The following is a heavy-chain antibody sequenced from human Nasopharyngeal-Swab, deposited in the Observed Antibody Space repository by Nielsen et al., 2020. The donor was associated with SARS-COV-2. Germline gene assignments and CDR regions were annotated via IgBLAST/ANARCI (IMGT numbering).Heavy chain of an antibody. CDR2: ISSSSSYI. CDR3: ARDRPSSSWYRHYYYGMDV. J-gene: IGHJ6*02. V-gene: IGHV3-21*01. CDR1: GFTFSSYS. D-gene: IGHD6-13*01. Sequence: GESLKISCAASGFTFSSYSMNWVRQAPGKGLEWVSSISSSSSYIYYADSVKGRFTISRDNAKNSLYLQMNSLRAEDTAVYYCARDRPSSSWYRHYYYGMDVWGQGTTVTVSS.